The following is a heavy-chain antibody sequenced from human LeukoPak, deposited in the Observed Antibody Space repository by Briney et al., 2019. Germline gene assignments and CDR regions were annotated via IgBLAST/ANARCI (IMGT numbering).Heavy chain of an antibody. CDR3: ASRTDYFDY. CDR1: GGTFISYA. V-gene: IGHV1-69*13. D-gene: IGHD4-17*01. CDR2: IIPIFGTA. J-gene: IGHJ4*02. Sequence: GASVKVSCKASGGTFISYAISWARQAPGQGLEWMGGIIPIFGTANYAQKFQGRVTITADESTSTAYMELSSLRSEDTAVYYCASRTDYFDYWGQGTLVTVSS.